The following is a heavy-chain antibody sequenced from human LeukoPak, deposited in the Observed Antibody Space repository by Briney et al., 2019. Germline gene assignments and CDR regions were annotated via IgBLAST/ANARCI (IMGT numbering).Heavy chain of an antibody. V-gene: IGHV1-18*01. D-gene: IGHD6-6*01. Sequence: GESLKVSCKASGYTFTSYGISWVRQAPGQGLEWMGWISAYNGNTNYAQKLQGRVTMTTDTSTSTAYMELRSLRSDDTAVYYCARDIFEYSSVSEYFQHWGQGTLVTVSS. CDR3: ARDIFEYSSVSEYFQH. CDR2: ISAYNGNT. CDR1: GYTFTSYG. J-gene: IGHJ1*01.